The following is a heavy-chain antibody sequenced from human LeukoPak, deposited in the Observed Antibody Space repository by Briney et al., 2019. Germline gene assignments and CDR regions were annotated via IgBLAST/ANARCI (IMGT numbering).Heavy chain of an antibody. CDR1: GGSISSYY. V-gene: IGHV4-59*08. Sequence: SETLSLTCTVSGGSISSYYWSWIRQPPGKGLEWIGYIYYSGSTNYNPSLKSRVTISVDTSKNQFSLKLSSVTAADTAVYYCARGSNSGYYDSSGYYVAYWGQGTLVTVSS. CDR3: ARGSNSGYYDSSGYYVAY. D-gene: IGHD3-22*01. J-gene: IGHJ4*02. CDR2: IYYSGST.